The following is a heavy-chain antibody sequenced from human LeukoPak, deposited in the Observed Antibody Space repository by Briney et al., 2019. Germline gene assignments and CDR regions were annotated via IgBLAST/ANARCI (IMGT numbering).Heavy chain of an antibody. CDR3: ARGPFVVVSALTSSIDY. CDR1: GGSISSGGYS. Sequence: SETLSLTCAVSGGSISSGGYSWSWIRQPPGKGLEWIGEINHSGSTNYNPSLKSRVTISVDTSKNQFSLKLSSVTAADTAVYYCARGPFVVVSALTSSIDYWGQGTLVTVSS. J-gene: IGHJ4*02. D-gene: IGHD2-2*01. CDR2: INHSGST. V-gene: IGHV4-30-2*01.